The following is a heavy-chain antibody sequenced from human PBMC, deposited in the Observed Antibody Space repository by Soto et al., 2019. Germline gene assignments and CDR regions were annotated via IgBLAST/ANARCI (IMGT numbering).Heavy chain of an antibody. Sequence: QVQLVESGGGVVQSGRSLRLSCAASGFTFSSYGMHWVRQAPGKGLEWVAVISYDGSNKYYADSVKGRFTISRDNSKNTLYLQMNSLRAEDTAVYYCAKVGCGGDCYSSPFDYWGQGTLVTVSS. CDR1: GFTFSSYG. J-gene: IGHJ4*02. CDR3: AKVGCGGDCYSSPFDY. V-gene: IGHV3-30*18. D-gene: IGHD2-21*02. CDR2: ISYDGSNK.